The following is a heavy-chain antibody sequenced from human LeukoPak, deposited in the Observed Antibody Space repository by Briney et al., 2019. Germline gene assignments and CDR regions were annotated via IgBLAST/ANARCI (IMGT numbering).Heavy chain of an antibody. CDR3: ARAFPRHSSINWFDP. V-gene: IGHV1-8*01. J-gene: IGHJ5*02. D-gene: IGHD5-18*01. CDR2: MNPNSGNT. CDR1: GYTFTSYD. Sequence: ASVTVSCKASGYTFTSYDIHWVRQATGQGLEWMGWMNPNSGNTGYAQKFQGRVTMTRSTSISTAYMELSRLRSDDTAVYYCARAFPRHSSINWFDPWGQGTLVTVSS.